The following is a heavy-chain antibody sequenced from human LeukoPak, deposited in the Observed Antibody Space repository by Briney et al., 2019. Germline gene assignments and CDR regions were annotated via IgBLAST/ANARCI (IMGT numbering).Heavy chain of an antibody. J-gene: IGHJ5*02. D-gene: IGHD4-17*01. CDR2: IYYSGST. CDR1: GGSISSSSYY. V-gene: IGHV4-39*07. Sequence: SETLSLTCTVSGGSISSSSYYWGWIRQPPGKGLEWIGSIYYSGSTYYDPPLKSRVTISVDTSKNQFSLKLSSVTAADTAVYYCAGTTDYGDYPPWGQGTLVTVSS. CDR3: AGTTDYGDYPP.